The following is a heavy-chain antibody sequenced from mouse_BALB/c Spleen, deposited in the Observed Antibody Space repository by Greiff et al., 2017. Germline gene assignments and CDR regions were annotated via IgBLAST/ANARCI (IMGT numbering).Heavy chain of an antibody. J-gene: IGHJ4*01. Sequence: QVQLQQSGAELVKPGASVKLSCKASGYTFTSYYMYWVKQRPGQGLEWIGEINPSNGGTNFNEKFKSKATLTVDKSSSTACMQLSSLTSEDSAVYYCTRRLLRRYYYAMDYWGQGTSVTVSS. CDR1: GYTFTSYY. D-gene: IGHD1-1*01. V-gene: IGHV1S81*02. CDR3: TRRLLRRYYYAMDY. CDR2: INPSNGGT.